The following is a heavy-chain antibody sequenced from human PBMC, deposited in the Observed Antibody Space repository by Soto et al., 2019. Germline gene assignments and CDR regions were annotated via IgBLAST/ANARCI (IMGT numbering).Heavy chain of an antibody. CDR3: ARERPDGRMLDP. CDR2: IYYRGST. V-gene: IGHV4-59*12. CDR1: GGSITTNY. J-gene: IGHJ5*02. D-gene: IGHD2-15*01. Sequence: SETLSLTCTVSGGSITTNYWSSIRQPPGKGLEWIGYIYYRGSTNYNPSLKSRITINPDTSKNQLSLQLNSVTPEDTAVYYCARERPDGRMLDPWGQGTLVTVSS.